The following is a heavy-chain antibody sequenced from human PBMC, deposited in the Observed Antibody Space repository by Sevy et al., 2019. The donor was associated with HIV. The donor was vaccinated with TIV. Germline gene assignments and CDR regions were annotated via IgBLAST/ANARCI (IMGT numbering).Heavy chain of an antibody. CDR3: ARDQEYYDYVWGSYRYLDY. Sequence: SQILSLTCAISGDSVSSNSAAWNWIRQSPSRGLEWLGRTYYRSKWYNDYAVSVKSRITINPDTSKNQFSLQLNSVTPEDTAVYYCARDQEYYDYVWGSYRYLDYWGQGTLVTVSS. J-gene: IGHJ4*02. D-gene: IGHD3-16*02. CDR1: GDSVSSNSAA. CDR2: TYYRSKWYN. V-gene: IGHV6-1*01.